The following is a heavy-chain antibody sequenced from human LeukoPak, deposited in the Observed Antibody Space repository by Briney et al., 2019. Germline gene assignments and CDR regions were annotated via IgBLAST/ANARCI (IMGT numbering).Heavy chain of an antibody. J-gene: IGHJ4*02. CDR2: INHSGST. D-gene: IGHD1-26*01. CDR1: GGSFTGYY. Sequence: SETLSLTCAVYGGSFTGYYWSWIRQPPGKGLEWIGEINHSGSTNYNPSLKSRVTISVDTSKNQFSLKLSSVTAADTAVYYCARGIVGATDFDYWGQGTLVTVSS. V-gene: IGHV4-34*01. CDR3: ARGIVGATDFDY.